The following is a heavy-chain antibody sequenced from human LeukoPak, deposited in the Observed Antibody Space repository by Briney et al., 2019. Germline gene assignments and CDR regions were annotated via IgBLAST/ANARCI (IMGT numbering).Heavy chain of an antibody. J-gene: IGHJ4*02. CDR2: INPNSGVT. V-gene: IGHV1-2*02. CDR1: GYTFTGYY. CDR3: ARGQQWLEAFDY. Sequence: ASVKVSCKASGYTFTGYYIHWVRQTPGQGLEWMGWINPNSGVTHYPQKFQGRVTMTRDTSIRTAYMEVSSLRSDDTAVYYCARGQQWLEAFDYWGLGTLVTVSS. D-gene: IGHD6-19*01.